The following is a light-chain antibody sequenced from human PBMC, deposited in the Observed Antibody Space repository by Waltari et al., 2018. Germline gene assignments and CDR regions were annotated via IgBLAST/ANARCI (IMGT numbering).Light chain of an antibody. CDR2: SNN. CDR3: AAWDDSLNGYV. CDR1: SSNIGSNP. Sequence: QSVLTQPPSPSGTPGQRVTIPCSGSSSNIGSNPVNWYQQLPGTAPKLLIYSNNQRPSGVPDRFSGSKSGTSASLAISGLQSEDEADYYCAAWDDSLNGYVFGTGTKVTVL. J-gene: IGLJ1*01. V-gene: IGLV1-44*01.